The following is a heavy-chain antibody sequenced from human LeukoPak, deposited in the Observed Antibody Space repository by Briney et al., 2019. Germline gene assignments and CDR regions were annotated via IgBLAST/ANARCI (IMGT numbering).Heavy chain of an antibody. V-gene: IGHV1-69*02. CDR2: IIPILGIA. J-gene: IGHJ4*02. D-gene: IGHD6-6*01. CDR1: GGTFSSYT. Sequence: SVKVSCKASGGTFSSYTISWVRQAPGQGLDWMGRIIPILGIANYAQKFQGRVTIAADKSTSTAYMELSSLRSEDTAVYYCARGGYSSSRPFDYWGQGTLVTVSS. CDR3: ARGGYSSSRPFDY.